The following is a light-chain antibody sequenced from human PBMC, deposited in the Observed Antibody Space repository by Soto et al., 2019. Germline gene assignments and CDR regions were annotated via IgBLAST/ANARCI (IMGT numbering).Light chain of an antibody. CDR3: QQYGSSGT. Sequence: EIVLTQSPGTLSLSPGDEATLSCKASQAVTSKFLAWYQQKPGQPPRLLILGASTRATGIADRFSGSGSGTDFTLTISRLEPEDFAVYYCQQYGSSGTFGQGTKVDIK. J-gene: IGKJ1*01. V-gene: IGKV3-20*01. CDR1: QAVTSKF. CDR2: GAS.